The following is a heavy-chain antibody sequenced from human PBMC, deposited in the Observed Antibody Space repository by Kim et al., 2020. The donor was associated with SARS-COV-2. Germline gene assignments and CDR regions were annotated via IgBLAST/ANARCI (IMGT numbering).Heavy chain of an antibody. V-gene: IGHV3-7*01. CDR1: GFTFSSYW. CDR3: ARDIGSGDYYYGMDV. D-gene: IGHD1-26*01. Sequence: GGSLRLSCAASGFTFSSYWMSWVRQAPRKGLEWVANIKQDGSEKYYVDSVKGRFTISRDNAKNSLYLQMNSLRAEDTAVYYCARDIGSGDYYYGMDVWGQGTTVTVSS. CDR2: IKQDGSEK. J-gene: IGHJ6*02.